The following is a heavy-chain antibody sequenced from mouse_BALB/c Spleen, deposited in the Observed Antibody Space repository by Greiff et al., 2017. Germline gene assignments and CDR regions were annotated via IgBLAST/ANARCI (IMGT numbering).Heavy chain of an antibody. CDR3: ARRGFTTGPFAY. CDR1: GYSFTGYN. J-gene: IGHJ3*01. CDR2: IDPYYGGT. D-gene: IGHD1-1*01. Sequence: EVKLVESGPELEKPGASVKISCKASGYSFTGYNMNWVKQSNGKSLEWIGNIDPYYGGTSYNQKFKGKATLTVDKSSSTAYMQLKSLTSEDSAVYYCARRGFTTGPFAYWGQGTLVTVSA. V-gene: IGHV1-39*01.